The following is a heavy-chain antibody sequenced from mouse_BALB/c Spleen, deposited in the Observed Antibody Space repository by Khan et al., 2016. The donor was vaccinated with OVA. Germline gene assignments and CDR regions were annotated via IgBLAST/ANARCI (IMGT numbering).Heavy chain of an antibody. Sequence: VQLQQPGAELGRPGSSVKLSCKTSGFTFTSYGIKWVKQRPGQGLEWIGYIYPGNGYTVYNEKFQGKATLTSDTSSSTASMQLTSLTSEDSAIYFCAAAYYRNYFDYWGQGTTLTVSS. V-gene: IGHV1S134*01. D-gene: IGHD2-14*01. CDR1: GFTFTSYG. CDR3: AAAYYRNYFDY. J-gene: IGHJ2*01. CDR2: IYPGNGYT.